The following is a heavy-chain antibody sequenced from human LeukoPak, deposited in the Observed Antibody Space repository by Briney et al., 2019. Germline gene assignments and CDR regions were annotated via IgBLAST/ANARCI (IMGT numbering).Heavy chain of an antibody. Sequence: SETLSLTCTVSGGSISNYYWSWIRQPPGKGLEWIGYIYSSGSTNYNPSLKSRVTISVDTSKIQFSLKLSSVTAADTAVYYCARTASGARGYYFDYWGQGTLVTVSS. CDR2: IYSSGST. V-gene: IGHV4-59*01. CDR3: ARTASGARGYYFDY. J-gene: IGHJ4*02. D-gene: IGHD5-18*01. CDR1: GGSISNYY.